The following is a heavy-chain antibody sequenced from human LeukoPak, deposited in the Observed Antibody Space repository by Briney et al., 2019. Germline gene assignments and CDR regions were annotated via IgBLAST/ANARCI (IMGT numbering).Heavy chain of an antibody. CDR3: ARGDNYYGSRSYLYYFDY. CDR2: IIPIFGTA. J-gene: IGHJ4*02. CDR1: GGTFSSYA. V-gene: IGHV1-69*05. D-gene: IGHD3-10*01. Sequence: ASVKVSCKASGGTFSSYAISWVRQAPGQGLEWMGGIIPIFGTANYAQKFQGRVTITTDESTSTAYMELSSLRSEDTAVYYCARGDNYYGSRSYLYYFDYWGQGTLVTVSS.